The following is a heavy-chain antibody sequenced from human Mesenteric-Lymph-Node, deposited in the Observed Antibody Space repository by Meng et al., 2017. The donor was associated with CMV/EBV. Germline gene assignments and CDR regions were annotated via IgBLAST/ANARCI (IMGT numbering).Heavy chain of an antibody. D-gene: IGHD1-7*01. CDR3: AKDYISGTFDS. J-gene: IGHJ5*01. V-gene: IGHV3-11*06. Sequence: SFAASGFTLRDYYMSWIRQAPGKGLEWVSYISSSSSYTNYADSVKGRFTISRDNAKNSLYLQMNSLRAEDTAVYYCAKDYISGTFDSWGQGTLVTVSS. CDR2: ISSSSSYT. CDR1: GFTLRDYY.